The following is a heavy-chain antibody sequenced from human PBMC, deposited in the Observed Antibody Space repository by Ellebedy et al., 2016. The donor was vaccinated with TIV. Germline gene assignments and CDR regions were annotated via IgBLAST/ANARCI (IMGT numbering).Heavy chain of an antibody. V-gene: IGHV4-39*07. CDR3: ARDQIVHQNSPVTLSDC. CDR2: IYYSGST. J-gene: IGHJ4*02. D-gene: IGHD3-10*02. Sequence: SETLSLXXTVSGGSISSSTYYWGWIRQPPGKGLEWIGSIYYSGSTYYNPSLKSRVTISVDTSKNQFSLKLSSVTAADTAVYYCARDQIVHQNSPVTLSDCWGQGTLVTVSS. CDR1: GGSISSSTYY.